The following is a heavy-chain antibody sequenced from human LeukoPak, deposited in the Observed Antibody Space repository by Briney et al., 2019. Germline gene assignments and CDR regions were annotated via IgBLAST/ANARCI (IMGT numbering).Heavy chain of an antibody. Sequence: GGSLRLSCAASGFTFSDYSMNWVRQAPGKGLEWISYVGISSGNTKYADSVKGRYTISGDKAKNSLYLQMNSLRVEDTAVYYCARDTKYAFDNWGQGTLVTVSS. CDR3: ARDTKYAFDN. D-gene: IGHD2-2*01. CDR2: VGISSGNT. V-gene: IGHV3-48*01. J-gene: IGHJ4*02. CDR1: GFTFSDYS.